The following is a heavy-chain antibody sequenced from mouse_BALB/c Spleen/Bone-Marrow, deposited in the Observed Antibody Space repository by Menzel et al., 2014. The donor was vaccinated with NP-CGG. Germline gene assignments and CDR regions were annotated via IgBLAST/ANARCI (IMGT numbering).Heavy chain of an antibody. J-gene: IGHJ1*01. D-gene: IGHD2-2*01. CDR1: GYTFTSYV. V-gene: IGHV1-14*01. CDR3: ARSLYGYDWYFDV. Sequence: EVQLQQSGPELVKPGASVEMSCKASGYTFTSYVMHWVKQKPGLGLEWIGYINPYNDDTEYNEKFKGKATLTSDKSSSTAYMELSSLTSEDSAVFYCARSLYGYDWYFDVWGAGTTVTVSS. CDR2: INPYNDDT.